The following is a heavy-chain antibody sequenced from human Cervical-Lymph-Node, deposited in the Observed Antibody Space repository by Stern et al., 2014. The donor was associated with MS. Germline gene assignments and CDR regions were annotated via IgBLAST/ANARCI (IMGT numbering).Heavy chain of an antibody. CDR2: INPNRGGT. D-gene: IGHD3-3*01. CDR1: GYTFTGYY. J-gene: IGHJ6*02. V-gene: IGHV1-2*06. CDR3: ARGSESSLRFLEWLLEDYYYYGMDV. Sequence: VHLVESGAEVKKPGASVKVSCKASGYTFTGYYMHWVRQAPGQGLEWMGRINPNRGGTNYAQKFQGRVTMTRDTSISTAYMELSRLRSDDTAVYYCARGSESSLRFLEWLLEDYYYYGMDVWGQGTTVTVSS.